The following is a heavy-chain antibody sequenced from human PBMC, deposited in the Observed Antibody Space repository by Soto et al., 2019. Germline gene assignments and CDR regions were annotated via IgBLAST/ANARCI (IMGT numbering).Heavy chain of an antibody. Sequence: GGSLRLSCSASGFTFSSYSMHRVRQAPGKGLEYVSAISSNGGSTYYADSVKGRFTISRDNSKNTLYLQMTSLRAEDTAVYYCVKYRSNYDSSGSKVDYWGQGTLVTGSS. J-gene: IGHJ4*02. CDR1: GFTFSSYS. CDR3: VKYRSNYDSSGSKVDY. V-gene: IGHV3-64D*06. D-gene: IGHD3-22*01. CDR2: ISSNGGST.